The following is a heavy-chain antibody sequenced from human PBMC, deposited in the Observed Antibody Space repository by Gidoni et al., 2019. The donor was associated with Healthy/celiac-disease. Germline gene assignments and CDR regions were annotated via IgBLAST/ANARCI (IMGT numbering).Heavy chain of an antibody. D-gene: IGHD3-10*01. CDR1: GCSISSSSYY. CDR2: IYSSGST. Sequence: QLQLQASGPGLVKPSETLSLTCTVPGCSISSSSYYWGWNRQPPGKGLEWIGSIYSSGSTYYNPCRKSRVTISVDTSKNQFSLKLSSVTAADTAVYYCARVLLWFGELLPYYFDYWGQGTLVTVSS. CDR3: ARVLLWFGELLPYYFDY. V-gene: IGHV4-39*01. J-gene: IGHJ4*02.